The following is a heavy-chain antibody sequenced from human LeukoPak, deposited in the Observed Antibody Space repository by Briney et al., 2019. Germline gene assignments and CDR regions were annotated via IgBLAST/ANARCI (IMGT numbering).Heavy chain of an antibody. D-gene: IGHD3-9*01. J-gene: IGHJ4*02. V-gene: IGHV4-39*01. CDR1: GGSISSSSYY. CDR3: ARNVLRYFDWFLD. CDR2: IYYSGST. Sequence: SETLSLTCTVSGGSISSSSYYWGWIRQPPGKGLEWIGSIYYSGSTYYNPSLKSRVTISVDTSKNQFSLKLSSVTAADTAVYYCARNVLRYFDWFLDWGQGSPVTVSS.